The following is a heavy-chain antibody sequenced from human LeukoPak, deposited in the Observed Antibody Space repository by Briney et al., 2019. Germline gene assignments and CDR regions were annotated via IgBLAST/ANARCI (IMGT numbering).Heavy chain of an antibody. CDR3: ARARYCANSVCHIGGGLDV. CDR1: GYPFVNNW. V-gene: IGHV3-7*04. J-gene: IGHJ6*02. D-gene: IGHD2-8*01. CDR2: IKQDGRET. Sequence: GGYVRLSCAASGYPFVNNWMTWDRQAPGKGLEWVATIKQDGRETYYVDSVKGRFSISRDNARDSMYLQMNILRAEDAAVYYCARARYCANSVCHIGGGLDVWGPGTPVTVSS.